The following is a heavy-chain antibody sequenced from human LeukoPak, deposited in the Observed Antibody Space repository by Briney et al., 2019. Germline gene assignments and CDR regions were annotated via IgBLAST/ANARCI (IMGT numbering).Heavy chain of an antibody. CDR1: GGSISSSSYY. CDR3: ARALGTGLVDY. J-gene: IGHJ4*02. CDR2: IYYTGST. Sequence: SETLSLTCTVSGGSISSSSYYWGWIRQPPGKGLEWIGSIYYTGSTYYNPSLKSRVTLSLDTSNKRFSLKLNSVTAADTAVYYCARALGTGLVDYWGQGTLVTVSS. D-gene: IGHD2-8*02. V-gene: IGHV4-39*07.